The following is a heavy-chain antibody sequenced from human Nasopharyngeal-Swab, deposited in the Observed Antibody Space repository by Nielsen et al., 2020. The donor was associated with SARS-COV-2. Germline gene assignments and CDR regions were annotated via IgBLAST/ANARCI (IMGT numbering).Heavy chain of an antibody. D-gene: IGHD3-3*01. CDR1: EFTFSNYN. CDR2: ISSSSTYI. J-gene: IGHJ6*02. Sequence: GESLKLSCATSEFTFSNYNMNCVRQAPWKGLAWFSSISSSSTYIYYADSLKGRFTISRDNTKNSLSLQMNSLRAEDTAVYYCARDGLDYDFWSAYFMDVWGQGTTVIVSS. V-gene: IGHV3-21*01. CDR3: ARDGLDYDFWSAYFMDV.